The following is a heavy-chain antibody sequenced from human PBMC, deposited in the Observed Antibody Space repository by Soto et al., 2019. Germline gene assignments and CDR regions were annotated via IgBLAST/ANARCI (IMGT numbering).Heavy chain of an antibody. V-gene: IGHV4-31*03. Sequence: SETLSLTCTVSGGSISSGGYYWNWIRQHPGKGLECLVYSCYSGGTHYTPYFQSRLTISVYTSKNKLSLKLQSVTLPDTAAYFCPRRRRSLAWPGPCDYWGQVTLIAVSS. CDR3: PRRRRSLAWPGPCDY. CDR1: GGSISSGGYY. CDR2: SCYSGGT. J-gene: IGHJ4*02. D-gene: IGHD3-3*01.